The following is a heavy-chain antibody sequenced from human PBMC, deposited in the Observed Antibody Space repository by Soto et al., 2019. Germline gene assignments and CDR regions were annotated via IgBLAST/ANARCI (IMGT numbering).Heavy chain of an antibody. V-gene: IGHV4-31*03. CDR3: ARDEGDGYNDYGMDV. J-gene: IGHJ6*02. CDR2: IYYSGST. D-gene: IGHD1-26*01. Sequence: PSETLSLTCTVSGGSISSGGYYWSWIRQHPGKGLEWIGYIYYSGSTYYNPPLKSRVTISVDTSKNQFSLKLSSVTAADTAVYYCARDEGDGYNDYGMDVWGQGTTVTVSS. CDR1: GGSISSGGYY.